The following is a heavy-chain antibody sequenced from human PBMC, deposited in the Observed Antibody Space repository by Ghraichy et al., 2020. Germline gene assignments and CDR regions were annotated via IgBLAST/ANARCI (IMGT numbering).Heavy chain of an antibody. CDR1: GLIFSSDW. D-gene: IGHD3-10*01. V-gene: IGHV3-7*01. Sequence: GESLNISCAASGLIFSSDWMTWVRQAPGKGLEGVANINQDGREKYYVGSVKGRFTISRDNAKNSLYLQMNNLSAEDTAVYYGSSGDTFDIWGRGTMVTVSS. J-gene: IGHJ3*02. CDR3: SSGDTFDI. CDR2: INQDGREK.